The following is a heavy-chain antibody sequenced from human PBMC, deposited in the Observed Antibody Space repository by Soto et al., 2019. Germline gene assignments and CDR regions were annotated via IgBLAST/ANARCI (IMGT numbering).Heavy chain of an antibody. J-gene: IGHJ4*02. Sequence: QMRLVESGGGVVQPGRSLRLSCAASGFNLRTFGMHWVRQAPGQGLEWVALISYDGNDKEYADSVKGRFTISRDNSQKTLSLQMNSLRVEDTAIYHCARGSGWLQFFSGGQGTLVTVSS. V-gene: IGHV3-33*01. CDR1: GFNLRTFG. D-gene: IGHD3-10*01. CDR2: ISYDGNDK. CDR3: ARGSGWLQFFS.